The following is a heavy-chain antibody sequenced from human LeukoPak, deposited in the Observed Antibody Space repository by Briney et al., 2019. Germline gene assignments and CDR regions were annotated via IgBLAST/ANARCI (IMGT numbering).Heavy chain of an antibody. CDR2: INPNSGGT. D-gene: IGHD2-8*02. V-gene: IGHV1-2*02. J-gene: IGHJ5*02. CDR1: GYTFTGYY. CDR3: ARDRYCTGGACYRFPNWFDP. Sequence: ASVKVSCKASGYTFTGYYMHWVRQAPGQGLEWMGWINPNSGGTNYAQKFQGRVTMTRDTPISTAYMELSGLKSDDTAVYFCARDRYCTGGACYRFPNWFDPWGQGTLVTVSS.